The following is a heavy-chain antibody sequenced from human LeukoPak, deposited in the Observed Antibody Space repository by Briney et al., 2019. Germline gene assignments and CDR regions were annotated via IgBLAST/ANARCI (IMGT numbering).Heavy chain of an antibody. V-gene: IGHV4-30-4*08. J-gene: IGHJ3*02. CDR3: ASRTVSSAVLLDAFHI. CDR1: GGSISSGDDY. Sequence: SETLSLTCTVSGGSISSGDDYWSWIRQPPGKGLEYIGYIYYSGSPFYNPSLESRLTISIDTSKNQFSLKLTSVTAADTAVYFCASRTVSSAVLLDAFHIWGQGTLVTVSS. CDR2: IYYSGSP. D-gene: IGHD1-14*01.